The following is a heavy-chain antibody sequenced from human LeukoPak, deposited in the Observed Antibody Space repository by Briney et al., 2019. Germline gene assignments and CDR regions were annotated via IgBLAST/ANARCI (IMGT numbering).Heavy chain of an antibody. V-gene: IGHV4-59*11. Sequence: PSETLSLTCTVSGGSISSHYWSWIRQPPGKGLEWIGYIYYSGSTNYNPSLKSRVTISVDTSKNQFSLKLSSVTAADTAVYYCARSFGILTGYYRFDYWGQGTLVTVSS. CDR2: IYYSGST. J-gene: IGHJ4*02. D-gene: IGHD3-9*01. CDR1: GGSISSHY. CDR3: ARSFGILTGYYRFDY.